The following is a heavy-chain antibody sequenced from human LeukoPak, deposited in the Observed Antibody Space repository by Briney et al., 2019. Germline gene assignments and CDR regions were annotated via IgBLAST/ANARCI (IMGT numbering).Heavy chain of an antibody. CDR3: ARGSSSSEYYYYYMVV. Sequence: GGSLRLSCAASGFTFSSYAMHWVRQAPGKGLEYVSAISSNGGSTYYANSVKGRFTISRDNSKNTLYLQMGSLRAEDMAVYYCARGSSSSEYYYYYMVVWGKGTTVTVSS. CDR2: ISSNGGST. V-gene: IGHV3-64*01. D-gene: IGHD6-6*01. J-gene: IGHJ6*03. CDR1: GFTFSSYA.